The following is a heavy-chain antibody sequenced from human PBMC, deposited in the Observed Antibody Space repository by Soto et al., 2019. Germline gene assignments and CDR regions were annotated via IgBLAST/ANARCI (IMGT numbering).Heavy chain of an antibody. CDR1: GGTFSSYA. CDR3: ARDRYTIFGVGDAFDI. CDR2: IIPIFGTA. V-gene: IGHV1-69*13. Sequence: SVKVSCKASGGTFSSYAVSWVRQAPGQGLEWMGGIIPIFGTANYAQKFQGRVTITADESTSTAYMELSSLRSEDTAVYYCARDRYTIFGVGDAFDIWGQGTMVTVSS. J-gene: IGHJ3*02. D-gene: IGHD3-3*01.